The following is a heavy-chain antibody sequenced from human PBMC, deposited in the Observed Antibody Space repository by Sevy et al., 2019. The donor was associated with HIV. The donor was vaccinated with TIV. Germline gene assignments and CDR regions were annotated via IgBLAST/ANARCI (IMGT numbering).Heavy chain of an antibody. V-gene: IGHV1-18*01. D-gene: IGHD3-3*01. CDR2: ISAYNGNT. Sequence: ASVKVSCKASGYTFTSYGISWVRQAPGQGLEWMGWISAYNGNTNYAQKLQGRVTMTTDTSTSTAYMELRSLRSDDTAVYYCARELIGGYTISAFDYWGQGTLVTVSS. CDR1: GYTFTSYG. CDR3: ARELIGGYTISAFDY. J-gene: IGHJ4*02.